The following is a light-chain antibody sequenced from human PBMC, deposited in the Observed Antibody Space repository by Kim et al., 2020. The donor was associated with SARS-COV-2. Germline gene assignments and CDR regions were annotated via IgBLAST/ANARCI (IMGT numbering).Light chain of an antibody. V-gene: IGKV1-5*03. Sequence: DIQMNQFPSTLSTSVGDRVTITCRASQSVSHWLAWYQQKPGKAPKVLIYETSKLKSGVPSRFSGSGFGTEFTLTISSLQPDDFATYYCQQYNTWYTLGQGTKLEIK. CDR3: QQYNTWYT. J-gene: IGKJ2*01. CDR1: QSVSHW. CDR2: ETS.